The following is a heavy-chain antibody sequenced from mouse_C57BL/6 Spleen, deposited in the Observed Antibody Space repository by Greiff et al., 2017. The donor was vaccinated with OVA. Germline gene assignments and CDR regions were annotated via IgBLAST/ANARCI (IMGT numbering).Heavy chain of an antibody. CDR3: ARIPHYYGSSG. J-gene: IGHJ1*03. V-gene: IGHV1-72*01. Sequence: QVQLKQPGAELVKPGASVKLSCKASGYTFTSYWMHWVKQRPGRGLEWIGRIDPNSGGTKYNEKFKSKATLTVDKPSSTAYMQLSSLTSEDSAVYYCARIPHYYGSSGWGTGTTVTVSS. D-gene: IGHD1-1*01. CDR1: GYTFTSYW. CDR2: IDPNSGGT.